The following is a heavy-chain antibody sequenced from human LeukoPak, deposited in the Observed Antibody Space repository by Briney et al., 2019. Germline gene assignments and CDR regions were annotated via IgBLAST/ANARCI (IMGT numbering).Heavy chain of an antibody. CDR1: GFTVITND. J-gene: IGHJ4*02. V-gene: IGHV3-53*01. D-gene: IGHD1-14*01. CDR3: ARGVEPLAANTLAY. Sequence: GGSRRLSCAASGFTVITNDMTWVRQAPGKGLGWVSVLYSDGNTKYADSVQGRFTISRDNSKNTLYLEMNSLSPDDTAVYYCARGVEPLAANTLAYWGQGTLVTVSS. CDR2: LYSDGNT.